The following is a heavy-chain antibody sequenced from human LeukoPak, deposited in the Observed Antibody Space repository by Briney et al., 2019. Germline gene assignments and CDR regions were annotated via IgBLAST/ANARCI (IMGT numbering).Heavy chain of an antibody. J-gene: IGHJ4*02. CDR3: ASSHREYYGSGSQYYFDY. Sequence: SQTLSLTCTVSGSSISSGDYYWSWIRQPPGKGLEWIGYIYYSGSTYYNPSLKSRVTISLDTSKNHFSLKLSSVTAADTAVYYCASSHREYYGSGSQYYFDYWGQGTLVTVSS. V-gene: IGHV4-30-4*01. CDR2: IYYSGST. CDR1: GSSISSGDYY. D-gene: IGHD3-10*01.